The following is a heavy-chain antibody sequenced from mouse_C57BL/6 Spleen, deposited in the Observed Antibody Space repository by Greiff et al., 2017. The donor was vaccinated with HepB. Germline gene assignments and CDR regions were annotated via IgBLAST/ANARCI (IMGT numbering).Heavy chain of an antibody. CDR3: ARGYYYVSSPFAY. CDR2: IDPSDSYT. CDR1: GYTFTSYW. J-gene: IGHJ3*01. V-gene: IGHV1-69*01. D-gene: IGHD1-1*01. Sequence: QVQLQQPGAELVMPGASVKLSCKASGYTFTSYWMHWVKQRPGQGLEWIGEIDPSDSYTNYNQKFKGKSTLTVDKSSSTAYMQLSSRTSEDSAVYYCARGYYYVSSPFAYWGQGTLVTVSA.